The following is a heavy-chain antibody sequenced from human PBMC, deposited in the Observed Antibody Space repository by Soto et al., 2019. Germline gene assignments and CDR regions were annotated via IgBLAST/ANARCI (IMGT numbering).Heavy chain of an antibody. J-gene: IGHJ6*04. D-gene: IGHD3-10*01. CDR2: IDNAGTDS. V-gene: IGHV3-74*01. CDR1: GFTLSGRS. Sequence: EVQLVESGGGLVQPGGSLRLSCAASGFTLSGRSMHWVRQAPGKGLVWVSGIDNAGTDSTYADSVKGRFTSSRDNAKNMLYLQMNSLRVEDPAVYYGSRGGFGADGWGKGTTVTVSS. CDR3: SRGGFGADG.